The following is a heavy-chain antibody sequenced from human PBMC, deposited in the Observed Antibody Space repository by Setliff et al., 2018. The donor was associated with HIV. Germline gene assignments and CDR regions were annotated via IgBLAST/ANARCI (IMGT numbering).Heavy chain of an antibody. V-gene: IGHV1-18*01. D-gene: IGHD2-15*01. CDR2: ISAYNGDT. CDR3: AGVDEYCSGISCYSGGEIDY. Sequence: ASVKVSCKASGYTLISYGITWVRQAPGQGLEWMGWISAYNGDTKYAQRLQGRVIMTTDTSTNTAYMELRNLRSDDTAIYYCAGVDEYCSGISCYSGGEIDYWGQGTLVTVSS. CDR1: GYTLISYG. J-gene: IGHJ4*02.